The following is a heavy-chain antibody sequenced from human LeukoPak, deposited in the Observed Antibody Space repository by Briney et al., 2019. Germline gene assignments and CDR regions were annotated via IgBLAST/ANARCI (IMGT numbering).Heavy chain of an antibody. CDR3: ASRGIAVAAGSDY. Sequence: SETLSLTCAVYGGSFSGYYWSWIRQPPGKGLEWIGEINHSGSTNYNPSLKSRVTISVDTSKNQFSLKLSSVTAADTAVYYCASRGIAVAAGSDYWGQGTLVTVSS. V-gene: IGHV4-34*09. D-gene: IGHD6-19*01. CDR2: INHSGST. J-gene: IGHJ4*02. CDR1: GGSFSGYY.